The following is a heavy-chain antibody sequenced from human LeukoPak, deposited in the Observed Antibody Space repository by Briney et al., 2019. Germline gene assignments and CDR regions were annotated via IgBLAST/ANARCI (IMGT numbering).Heavy chain of an antibody. D-gene: IGHD5-12*01. CDR3: AKDNGIVAPSIPLDY. CDR2: ISSSSGYI. CDR1: DFIFSDYY. V-gene: IGHV3-11*05. J-gene: IGHJ4*02. Sequence: GGSLRLSCTASDFIFSDYYMGWIRQAPGRGLEWISYISSSSGYIYDADSVKGRFTISRDNAKNSLYLQMNSLRAEDTAVYYCAKDNGIVAPSIPLDYWGQGTLVTVSS.